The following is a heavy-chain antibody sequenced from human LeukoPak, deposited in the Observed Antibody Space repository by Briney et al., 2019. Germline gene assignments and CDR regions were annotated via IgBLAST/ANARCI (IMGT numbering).Heavy chain of an antibody. CDR1: GYSFTGHY. J-gene: IGHJ4*02. V-gene: IGHV1-2*02. D-gene: IGHD6-19*01. CDR2: IDPKNDYT. Sequence: GASVKVSCKASGYSFTGHYVHWVRQAPGQGLEWIGWIDPKNDYTNIAQKFRGRVTMTRDTSNNTVYMDLSALISDDTAVYYCARDRATSSDWFGRDDFDYWGQGTLVTVSS. CDR3: ARDRATSSDWFGRDDFDY.